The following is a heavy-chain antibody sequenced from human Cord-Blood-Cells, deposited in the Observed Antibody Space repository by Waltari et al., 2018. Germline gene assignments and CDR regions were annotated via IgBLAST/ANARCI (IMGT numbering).Heavy chain of an antibody. CDR1: GGSFSGYS. D-gene: IGHD6-19*01. J-gene: IGHJ3*02. Sequence: QVQLQQWGAGLFKPSETLSLTFAVYGGSFSGYSWSWIRPPPGKGLEWIGEINHSGSTNYNPSLKSRVTISVDTSKNQFSLKLSSVTAADTAVYYCARPAVAGAFDIWGQGTMVTVSS. CDR2: INHSGST. V-gene: IGHV4-34*01. CDR3: ARPAVAGAFDI.